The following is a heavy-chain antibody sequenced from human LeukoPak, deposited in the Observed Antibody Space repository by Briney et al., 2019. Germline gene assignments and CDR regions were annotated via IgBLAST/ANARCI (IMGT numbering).Heavy chain of an antibody. Sequence: SETLSLTCTVSGGSISSYYWSWIRQPPGKGLEWIGYNYYSGSTNYNPSLKSRVTISVDTSKNQFSLKLSSVTAADTAVYYCARFYYNFLPGYYPLDPNWFAPGGRGTLVPVSS. CDR3: ARFYYNFLPGYYPLDPNWFAP. J-gene: IGHJ5*02. CDR2: NYYSGST. CDR1: GGSISSYY. V-gene: IGHV4-59*01. D-gene: IGHD3-9*01.